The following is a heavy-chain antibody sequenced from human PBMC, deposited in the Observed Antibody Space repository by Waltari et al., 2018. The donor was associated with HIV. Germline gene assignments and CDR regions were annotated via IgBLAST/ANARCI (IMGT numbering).Heavy chain of an antibody. J-gene: IGHJ3*02. V-gene: IGHV5-51*01. Sequence: EEKLVQSGAEVKEPGESLKISCKSLGNNFAGYWVGWVRQRPGKGLEWMGVIYPGDSDAVYSPSFQGRVIMSTDSSISTVYLQWSSLRASDTAMYYCARRKGDYRTAFDIWGQGTMVTASS. D-gene: IGHD4-17*01. CDR3: ARRKGDYRTAFDI. CDR2: IYPGDSDA. CDR1: GNNFAGYW.